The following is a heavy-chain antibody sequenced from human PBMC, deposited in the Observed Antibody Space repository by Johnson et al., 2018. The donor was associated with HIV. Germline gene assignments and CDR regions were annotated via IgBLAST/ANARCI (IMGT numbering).Heavy chain of an antibody. CDR1: GFTFDDYA. Sequence: EVQLVESGGGLVQPGRSLRLSCAASGFTFDDYAMHWVRQAPGKGLEWVSGIGWNSGNIVYADSVKGRFTISSDNAKNSLYLQMNSLRAEDTAFYYCAKDTGAFDIWGQGTMVTVSS. J-gene: IGHJ3*02. V-gene: IGHV3-9*01. CDR2: IGWNSGNI. CDR3: AKDTGAFDI.